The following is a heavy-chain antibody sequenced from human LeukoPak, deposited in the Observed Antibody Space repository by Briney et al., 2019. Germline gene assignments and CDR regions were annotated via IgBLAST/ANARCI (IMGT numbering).Heavy chain of an antibody. Sequence: GGSLRLSCAASGFTFSSYAMHWVRQAPGKGLEYVSAISSNGGSTYYANSVKGRFTISGDNSKNTLYLQMGSLRAEDMAVYYCASLDFWSGYYDYWGQGTLVTVSS. J-gene: IGHJ4*02. CDR3: ASLDFWSGYYDY. D-gene: IGHD3-3*01. V-gene: IGHV3-64*01. CDR2: ISSNGGST. CDR1: GFTFSSYA.